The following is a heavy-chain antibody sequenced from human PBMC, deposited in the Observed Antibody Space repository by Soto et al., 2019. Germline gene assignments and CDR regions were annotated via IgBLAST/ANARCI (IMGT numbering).Heavy chain of an antibody. CDR1: DESFRGYH. D-gene: IGHD3-16*01. CDR3: GRVAAYYYYGMDV. V-gene: IGHV4-34*01. Sequence: SETLSLTCAVYDESFRGYHWTWVRQPPGKGLEWIGEIDHSGSTNYNPSLKSRVTMSVDKSNNQFSLKLSSVTAADTAVYYCGRVAAYYYYGMDVWGQGTTVTVSS. J-gene: IGHJ6*02. CDR2: IDHSGST.